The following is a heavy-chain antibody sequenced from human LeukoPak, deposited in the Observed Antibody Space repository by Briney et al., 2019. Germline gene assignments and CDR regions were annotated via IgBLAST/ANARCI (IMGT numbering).Heavy chain of an antibody. CDR2: IHYSGRT. D-gene: IGHD4-17*01. J-gene: IGHJ4*02. CDR1: GSTISNGDYY. V-gene: IGHV4-30-4*01. CDR3: DRATVTTQLEN. Sequence: QASETLSLTCTVSGSTISNGDYYWNWLRQPPGKGLVWIGHIHYSGRTYYTPSVNSRVTISLDTSKNQFSLKLASVTAADTAVYYCDRATVTTQLENWGQGTLVTVSS.